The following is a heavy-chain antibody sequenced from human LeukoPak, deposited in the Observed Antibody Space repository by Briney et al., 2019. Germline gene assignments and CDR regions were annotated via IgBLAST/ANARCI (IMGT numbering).Heavy chain of an antibody. CDR2: IKQDGSEK. J-gene: IGHJ4*02. CDR1: GFTFSSYW. V-gene: IGHV3-7*01. Sequence: PGGSPRLSCAASGFTFSSYWMSWVRQAPGKGLEWVANIKQDGSEKYYVDSVKGRFTISRDNAKNSLYLQMNSPRAEDTAVYYCARDPPRDPLYYYDSSGRLDYWGQGTLVTVSS. CDR3: ARDPPRDPLYYYDSSGRLDY. D-gene: IGHD3-22*01.